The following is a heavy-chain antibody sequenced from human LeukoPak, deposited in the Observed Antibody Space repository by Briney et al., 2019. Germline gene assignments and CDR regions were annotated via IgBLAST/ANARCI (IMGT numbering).Heavy chain of an antibody. J-gene: IGHJ5*02. CDR2: INPSGGST. CDR1: GYTFTSYY. D-gene: IGHD2-15*01. CDR3: ATGSQPPYCSGGSCYSNWFDP. V-gene: IGHV1-46*01. Sequence: ASVKVSCKASGYTFTSYYMHWVRQAPGQGLEWMGIINPSGGSTSYAQKFQGRVTMTRDTSTSTVYMELSSLRSEDTAVYYCATGSQPPYCSGGSCYSNWFDPWGQGTLVTVSS.